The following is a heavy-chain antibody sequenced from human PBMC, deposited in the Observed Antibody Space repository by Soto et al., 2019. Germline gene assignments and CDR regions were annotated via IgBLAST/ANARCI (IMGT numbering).Heavy chain of an antibody. CDR1: GFRFRTYW. D-gene: IGHD5-18*01. V-gene: IGHV3-7*01. CDR2: IKKDGSEE. J-gene: IGHJ4*02. Sequence: EVQLVESGGDLVQPGGSLRLSCATSGFRFRTYWMSWVRQAPGKGLEWVACIKKDGSEEYYVDSVRGRFTISRDNAKNSLYLQMNSLRAEDTAVYYCAGLDTSMVKTPGYWGQGTLVTVSS. CDR3: AGLDTSMVKTPGY.